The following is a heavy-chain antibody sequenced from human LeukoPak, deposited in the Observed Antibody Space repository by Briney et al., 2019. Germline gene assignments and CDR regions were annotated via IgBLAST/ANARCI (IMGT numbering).Heavy chain of an antibody. Sequence: SETLSLTCTVSGGSISSYYWSWIRQPPGKGLEWIGYIYYSGSTNYNPSLKSRVTISVDTSKNQFSLKLSSVTAADTAVYYCARDGQQLVRGAFDIWGQGTMVTVSS. CDR1: GGSISSYY. V-gene: IGHV4-59*01. J-gene: IGHJ3*02. D-gene: IGHD6-13*01. CDR3: ARDGQQLVRGAFDI. CDR2: IYYSGST.